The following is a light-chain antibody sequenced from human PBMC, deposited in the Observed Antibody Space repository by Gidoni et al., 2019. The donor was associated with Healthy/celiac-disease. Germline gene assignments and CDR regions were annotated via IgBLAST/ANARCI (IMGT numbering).Light chain of an antibody. J-gene: IGLJ1*01. CDR2: DVS. V-gene: IGLV2-14*03. CDR1: RSDVGGYNY. CDR3: SSYTSSSVYV. Sequence: QSALTQPASVSGSPGQSLTISCTGTRSDVGGYNYVSWYQQHAGKAPKLIIYDVSNLPSGVSNRFAGSKSGNTASLTISGLQAEDEADYYCSSYTSSSVYVFGTGTKVTVL.